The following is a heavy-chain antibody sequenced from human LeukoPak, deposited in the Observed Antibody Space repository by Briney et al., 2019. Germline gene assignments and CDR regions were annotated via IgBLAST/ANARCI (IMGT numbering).Heavy chain of an antibody. Sequence: SETLSLTCSVSGGSISSGGYYWSWIRQHPGKGLEWIGYIYYSGSTFYNPSLKSRVTISVDTSKNQFSLKLSSVTAADTAVYYCARVPRFCSSASCYTVRIDYWGQGTLVTVSS. CDR3: ARVPRFCSSASCYTVRIDY. J-gene: IGHJ4*02. CDR1: GGSISSGGYY. V-gene: IGHV4-31*03. D-gene: IGHD2-2*02. CDR2: IYYSGST.